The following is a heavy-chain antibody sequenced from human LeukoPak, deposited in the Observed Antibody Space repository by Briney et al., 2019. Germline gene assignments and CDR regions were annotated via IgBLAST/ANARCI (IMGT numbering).Heavy chain of an antibody. Sequence: SETLSLTCTVSGGSIGSYYWSWLRQPPGKGLECIGYIYHSGTTNYNPSLKSRVTISADTSKNQFSLKLTSVTAADTAIYYCARQRDYADYLDAFDVWGQGTMVTVSS. V-gene: IGHV4-59*08. CDR2: IYHSGTT. D-gene: IGHD4-17*01. J-gene: IGHJ3*01. CDR1: GGSIGSYY. CDR3: ARQRDYADYLDAFDV.